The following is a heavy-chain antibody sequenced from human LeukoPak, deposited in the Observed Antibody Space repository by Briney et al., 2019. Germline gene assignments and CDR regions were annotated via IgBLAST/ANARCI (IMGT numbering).Heavy chain of an antibody. D-gene: IGHD3-10*01. CDR3: ATEVITMVRGSKSDY. Sequence: GALRLSCAASGFTFNSYAMSWVRQAPGKGLEWVSAISGSGGSTYYADSVKGRFTISRDNSKNTLYLQMNSLRAEETAVYYCATEVITMVRGSKSDYWGQGTLVTVSS. J-gene: IGHJ4*02. V-gene: IGHV3-23*01. CDR2: ISGSGGST. CDR1: GFTFNSYA.